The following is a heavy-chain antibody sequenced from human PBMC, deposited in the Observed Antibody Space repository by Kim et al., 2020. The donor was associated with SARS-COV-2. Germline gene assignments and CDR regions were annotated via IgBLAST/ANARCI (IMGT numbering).Heavy chain of an antibody. Sequence: GGSLRLSCAASGFTFSSYEMNWVRQAPGKGLEWVSYISSSGSTIYYADSVKGRFTISRDNAKNSLYLQMNSLRAEDTAVYYCARLSLSSPPSPTRGAFDIWGQGTMVTVSS. CDR3: ARLSLSSPPSPTRGAFDI. D-gene: IGHD3-16*02. CDR1: GFTFSSYE. CDR2: ISSSGSTI. J-gene: IGHJ3*02. V-gene: IGHV3-48*03.